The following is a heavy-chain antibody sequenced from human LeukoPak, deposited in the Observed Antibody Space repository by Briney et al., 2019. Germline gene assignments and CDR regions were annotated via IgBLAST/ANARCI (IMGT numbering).Heavy chain of an antibody. D-gene: IGHD3-16*01. J-gene: IGHJ5*02. Sequence: ASVKVSCKASGYTFTGYYIHWVRQAPGQGLEWMGWINPKSGDTKYGRKFQGRVTMTRDTSISTAYMELSSLRSDDTAVYYCARVMPVMYNWFDPWGQGTLVTVSS. CDR2: INPKSGDT. V-gene: IGHV1-2*02. CDR1: GYTFTGYY. CDR3: ARVMPVMYNWFDP.